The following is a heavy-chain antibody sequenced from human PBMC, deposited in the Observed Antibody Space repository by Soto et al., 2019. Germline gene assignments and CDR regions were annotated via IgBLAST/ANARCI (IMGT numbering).Heavy chain of an antibody. J-gene: IGHJ4*02. Sequence: SXETLSLTCAVYGGSFSGYYWSWIRQPPGMGLDWIGEINHSGSTNYNPSLKSRVTISVDTSKNQFSLKLSSVTAADTAVYYCARGGDYYDNTGFDYWGQGTLVTVSS. CDR1: GGSFSGYY. CDR3: ARGGDYYDNTGFDY. V-gene: IGHV4-34*01. CDR2: INHSGST. D-gene: IGHD3-22*01.